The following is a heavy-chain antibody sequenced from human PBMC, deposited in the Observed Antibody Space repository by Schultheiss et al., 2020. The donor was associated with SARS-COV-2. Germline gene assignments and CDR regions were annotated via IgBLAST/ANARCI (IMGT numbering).Heavy chain of an antibody. CDR3: ARVDSRRTLGGLILYFEY. J-gene: IGHJ4*02. V-gene: IGHV4-31*11. Sequence: SQTLSLTCAVSGGSISSGGYYWSWIRQHPGKGLEWIGYIYYTGNTYSNPSLKARFNMSVDTSKNQFSLNLHSVTAADTAVYYCARVDSRRTLGGLILYFEYWGQGTLVTVSS. D-gene: IGHD3-16*02. CDR2: IYYTGNT. CDR1: GGSISSGGYY.